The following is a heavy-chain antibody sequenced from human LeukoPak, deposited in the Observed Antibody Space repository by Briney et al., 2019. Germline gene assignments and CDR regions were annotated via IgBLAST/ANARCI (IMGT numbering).Heavy chain of an antibody. CDR3: ARDRRRLRGMNGDGDAFDI. CDR2: IYRDGSI. CDR1: GFSVRNNY. Sequence: GGALRLSCAPSGFSVRNNYMSWVRQAPGKGLEGVSFIYRDGSIFHADSVKGRFTMSRDNSRNTLDLQMNSLRVEDTAVYFCARDRRRLRGMNGDGDAFDIWGQGTMVTVSS. V-gene: IGHV3-53*01. J-gene: IGHJ3*02. D-gene: IGHD1-1*01.